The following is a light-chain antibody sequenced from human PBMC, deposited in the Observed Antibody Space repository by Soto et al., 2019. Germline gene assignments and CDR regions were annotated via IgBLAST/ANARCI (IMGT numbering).Light chain of an antibody. V-gene: IGKV3-20*01. J-gene: IGKJ2*01. CDR3: QQYGSSPYT. CDR1: QSVSSSY. Sequence: EIVLTQSPGTLSLSPGERATLSCRASQSVSSSYLAWYQQKPGQAPRLLIYGASSRATGIPGRFSGSGSGTDFTLTISSLEPEDFAVYDCQQYGSSPYTFGQGTKLEIK. CDR2: GAS.